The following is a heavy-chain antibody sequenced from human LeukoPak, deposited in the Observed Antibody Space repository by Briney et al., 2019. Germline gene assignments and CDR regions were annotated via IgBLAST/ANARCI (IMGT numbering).Heavy chain of an antibody. V-gene: IGHV3-30*03. CDR1: GFTFSRYW. CDR2: ISYDGSNK. J-gene: IGHJ4*02. CDR3: AREYSSSSGLLQYFDY. D-gene: IGHD6-6*01. Sequence: GGSLRLSCAASGFTFSRYWMNWVRQAPGKGLEWVAVISYDGSNKYYADSVKGRFTISRDNSKNTLYLQMNSLRAEDTAVYYCAREYSSSSGLLQYFDYWGQGTLVTVSS.